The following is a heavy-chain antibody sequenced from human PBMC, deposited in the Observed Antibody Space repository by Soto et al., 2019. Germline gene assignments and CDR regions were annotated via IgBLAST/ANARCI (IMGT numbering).Heavy chain of an antibody. CDR3: ARVGLPGGTNSYYYCMDV. J-gene: IGHJ6*02. Sequence: PSETLSLTCTVSGGSISSGDYYWSWIRQHPGKGLEWIGHIYYSGSTYYNPSLKSRVTISLDTSKNQFSLKLSSVTAADTAVYYSARVGLPGGTNSYYYCMDVLRQGTTVTISS. CDR2: IYYSGST. V-gene: IGHV4-31*03. CDR1: GGSISSGDYY. D-gene: IGHD1-1*01.